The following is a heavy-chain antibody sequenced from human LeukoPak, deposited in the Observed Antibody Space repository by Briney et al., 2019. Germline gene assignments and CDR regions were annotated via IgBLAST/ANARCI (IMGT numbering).Heavy chain of an antibody. V-gene: IGHV3-48*03. CDR1: GLTFRNYN. Sequence: GGSLRLSCAASGLTFRNYNMFWARQAPGKGLEWISFTEGTGTIIHYADSVKGRFTTSRDNDKNSLYLQMNSLTVEDTAIYYCTRDRGWISDSWGQGTLVTVSS. CDR3: TRDRGWISDS. CDR2: TEGTGTII. D-gene: IGHD2-2*03. J-gene: IGHJ4*02.